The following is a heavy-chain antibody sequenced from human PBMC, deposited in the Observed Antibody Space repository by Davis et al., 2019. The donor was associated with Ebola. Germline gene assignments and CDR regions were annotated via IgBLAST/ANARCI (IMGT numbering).Heavy chain of an antibody. CDR1: GGSFSGYY. CDR2: IYYSGST. D-gene: IGHD2-2*01. J-gene: IGHJ6*02. CDR3: ARGLGLRCSSTSCSTLGMDV. Sequence: MPSETLSLTCAVYGGSFSGYYWSWIRQPPGKGLEWIGYIYYSGSTNYNPSLKSRVTISVDTSKNQFSLKLSSVTAADTAVYYCARGLGLRCSSTSCSTLGMDVWGQGTTVTVSS. V-gene: IGHV4-59*12.